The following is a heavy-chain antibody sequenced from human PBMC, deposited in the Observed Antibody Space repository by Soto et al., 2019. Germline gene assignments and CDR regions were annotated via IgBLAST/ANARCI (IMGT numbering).Heavy chain of an antibody. Sequence: QVQRVQSGTEVKKPGSSVKVSCKASGGTFRSNAISWVRQAPGQGLEWMGVLIPIFGTTNYAHKFQGRVTITADESASTAYRELNSLRSYDTAVYYCSSLHSLYYGSGYGMDVWGHGTTVTVSS. J-gene: IGHJ6*02. CDR3: SSLHSLYYGSGYGMDV. D-gene: IGHD3-10*01. CDR1: GGTFRSNA. V-gene: IGHV1-69*01. CDR2: LIPIFGTT.